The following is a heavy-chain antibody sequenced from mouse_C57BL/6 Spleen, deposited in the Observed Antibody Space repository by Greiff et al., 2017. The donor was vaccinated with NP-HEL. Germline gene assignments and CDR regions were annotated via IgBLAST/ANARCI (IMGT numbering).Heavy chain of an antibody. V-gene: IGHV1-18*01. D-gene: IGHD4-1*01. J-gene: IGHJ4*01. Sequence: EVQLQQSGPELVKPGASVKIPCKASGYTFTDYNMDWVKQSHGKSLEWIGDINPNNGGTIYNQKFKGKATLTVDKSSSTAYMELRSLTSEDTAVYYCARERRNWDEDYAMDYWGQGTSVTVSS. CDR1: GYTFTDYN. CDR3: ARERRNWDEDYAMDY. CDR2: INPNNGGT.